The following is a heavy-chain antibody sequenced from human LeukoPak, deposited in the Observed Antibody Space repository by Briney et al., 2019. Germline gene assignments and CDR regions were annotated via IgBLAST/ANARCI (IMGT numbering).Heavy chain of an antibody. Sequence: KPSGTLSLTCTVSGGSISSSSYYWGWIRQPPAKGLEWIGSIYYSGSTYYNPSLKSRVTISVDTSKNQFSLKLSSVTAADTAVYYCATGTTGWFDPWGQGTLVTVSS. J-gene: IGHJ5*02. CDR1: GGSISSSSYY. D-gene: IGHD1-7*01. CDR3: ATGTTGWFDP. CDR2: IYYSGST. V-gene: IGHV4-39*01.